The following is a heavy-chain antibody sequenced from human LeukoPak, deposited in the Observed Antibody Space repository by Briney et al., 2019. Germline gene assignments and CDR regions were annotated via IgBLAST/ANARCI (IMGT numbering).Heavy chain of an antibody. J-gene: IGHJ5*02. CDR3: ARGGYCSSTSCYYHRLDGNWFDP. CDR1: GGSISSHY. D-gene: IGHD2-2*01. V-gene: IGHV4-59*11. CDR2: IYYSGST. Sequence: SETLSLTCTVSGGSISSHYWSWIRQPPGKGLEWIGYIYYSGSTNYNPSLKSRVTISVDTSKNQFSLKLSSVTAADTAVYYCARGGYCSSTSCYYHRLDGNWFDPWGQGTLVTVSS.